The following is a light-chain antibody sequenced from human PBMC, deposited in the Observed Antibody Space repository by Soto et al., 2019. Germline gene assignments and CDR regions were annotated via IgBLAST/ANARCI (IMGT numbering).Light chain of an antibody. CDR2: AAS. V-gene: IGKV1-8*01. CDR1: QAIHNY. J-gene: IGKJ1*01. CDR3: QHHNNDPWT. Sequence: AVLLTQSPSSFSASTGDRATITCRASQAIHNYLAWYQQVPGKAPKLLLYAASILQTGVPSRFSGSGSGTDFTHTIDGLQSEDFATYVCQHHNNDPWTVGQGTTVE.